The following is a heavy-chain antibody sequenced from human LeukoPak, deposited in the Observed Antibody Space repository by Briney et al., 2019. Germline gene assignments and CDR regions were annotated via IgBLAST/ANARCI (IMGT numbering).Heavy chain of an antibody. CDR3: AKVDSGWFREPPGRD. V-gene: IGHV3-30*18. J-gene: IGHJ4*02. Sequence: GGSLRLSCAASGFTFSSYGMHWVRQAPGKGLEWVAVISYDGSNKYYADSVKGRFTISRDNSKNTLYLQMNSLRAGDTAVYYCAKVDSGWFREPPGRDWGQGTLVTVSS. D-gene: IGHD6-19*01. CDR1: GFTFSSYG. CDR2: ISYDGSNK.